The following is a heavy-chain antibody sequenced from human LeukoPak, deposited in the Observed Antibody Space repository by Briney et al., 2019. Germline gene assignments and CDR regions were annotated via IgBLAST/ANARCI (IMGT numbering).Heavy chain of an antibody. V-gene: IGHV3-48*01. CDR3: ARENVAGTDYYYGMDV. CDR2: ISSSSSTI. D-gene: IGHD6-19*01. Sequence: GGSLRLSCAASGFTFSSYSMNWVRQAPGKGLEWVSYISSSSSTIYYADSVKGRFTIYRDNAKNSLYLQMNSLRAEDTAVYYCARENVAGTDYYYGMDVWGQGTTVTVSS. CDR1: GFTFSSYS. J-gene: IGHJ6*02.